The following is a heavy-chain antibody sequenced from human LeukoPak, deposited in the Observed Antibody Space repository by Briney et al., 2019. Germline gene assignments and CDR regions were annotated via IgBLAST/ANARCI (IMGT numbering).Heavy chain of an antibody. CDR3: AKDLDNLTGLYYFYAMDG. D-gene: IGHD3-9*01. Sequence: GGSLRLSCADSGVTFSSYAMNWVRQAPGKGLEWVSTISGSGGKTYYADSVKGRFTISRDNSKNTLYLQMNSLRAEDTAVYYCAKDLDNLTGLYYFYAMDGWGQGTTVTVSS. CDR1: GVTFSSYA. CDR2: ISGSGGKT. V-gene: IGHV3-23*01. J-gene: IGHJ6*02.